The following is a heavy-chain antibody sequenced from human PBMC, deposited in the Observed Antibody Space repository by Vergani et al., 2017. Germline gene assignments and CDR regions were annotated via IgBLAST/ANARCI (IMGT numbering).Heavy chain of an antibody. J-gene: IGHJ4*02. V-gene: IGHV4-39*01. CDR3: ARQARYFYDSSGDLDY. D-gene: IGHD3-22*01. CDR2: IYYSGST. Sequence: QLQLQESGPGLVKPSETLSLTCTVSGGSISSSTYYWGWIRQPPGKGLEWIGSIYYSGSTYYNPSLKSRVTISVDTSKNQFSLKLSSVTAADTAVYCCARQARYFYDSSGDLDYWGQGTLVTVSS. CDR1: GGSISSSTYY.